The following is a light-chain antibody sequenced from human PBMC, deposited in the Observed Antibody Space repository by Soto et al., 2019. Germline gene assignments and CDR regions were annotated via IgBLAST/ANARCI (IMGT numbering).Light chain of an antibody. CDR1: QSVSTTY. V-gene: IGKV3-20*01. CDR2: GAS. J-gene: IGKJ4*01. CDR3: QQYGSSPLT. Sequence: IVLTQSPGTLSLSPGERATLSCRASQSVSTTYLAWYQQKPGQARRLLIYGASSRSSGIADRFSGSGSGKDFTLTISRLEPEDSAVYYCQQYGSSPLTFGGGTKVQIK.